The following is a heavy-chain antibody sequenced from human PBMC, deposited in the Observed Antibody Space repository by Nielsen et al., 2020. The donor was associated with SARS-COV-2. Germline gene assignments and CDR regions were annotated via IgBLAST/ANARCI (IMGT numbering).Heavy chain of an antibody. V-gene: IGHV1-18*01. CDR1: GYRFTSYS. D-gene: IGHD1-26*01. CDR3: ARDVGLTHPEQFEY. J-gene: IGHJ4*02. CDR2: SSGSNGNR. Sequence: ASVKVSCKASGYRFTSYSVSWVRQAPGQGLEWMGWSSGSNGNRYYAQKFQGRVTMTTDTFLNTAYMDLRSLRPDDTAVYYCARDVGLTHPEQFEYWGQGTLVTVSS.